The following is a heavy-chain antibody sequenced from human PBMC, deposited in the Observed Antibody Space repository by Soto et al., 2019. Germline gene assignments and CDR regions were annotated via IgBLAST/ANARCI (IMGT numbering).Heavy chain of an antibody. Sequence: GASVKVSCKASGYTFTSYAMHWVRQAPGQRLEWMGWINAGNGNTKYSQKFQGRVTITRDTSASTAYMELSSLRSEDTAVYYCARDPREYYYGSGSPYYYYGMDVWGQGTTVTVPS. CDR2: INAGNGNT. J-gene: IGHJ6*02. V-gene: IGHV1-3*01. D-gene: IGHD3-10*01. CDR1: GYTFTSYA. CDR3: ARDPREYYYGSGSPYYYYGMDV.